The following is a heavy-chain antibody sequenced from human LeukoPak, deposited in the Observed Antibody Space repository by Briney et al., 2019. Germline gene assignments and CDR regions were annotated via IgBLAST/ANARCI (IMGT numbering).Heavy chain of an antibody. Sequence: ASETLSLTCTVSGGSISSGDYYWRWIRQPPGKGLEWIGYIYYSGSTYYNPSLKRRVTISVDTSKNQFSLKLSSVTAADTAVYYCARVNTLAPLYYYYYMDVWGKGTTVTVSS. V-gene: IGHV4-30-4*08. CDR2: IYYSGST. CDR1: GGSISSGDYY. J-gene: IGHJ6*03. CDR3: ARVNTLAPLYYYYYMDV. D-gene: IGHD2/OR15-2a*01.